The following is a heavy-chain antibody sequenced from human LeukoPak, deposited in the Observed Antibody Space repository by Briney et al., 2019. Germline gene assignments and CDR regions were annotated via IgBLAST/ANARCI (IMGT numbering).Heavy chain of an antibody. CDR3: ARARKDYGDYYSGMDV. V-gene: IGHV5-51*01. J-gene: IGHJ6*02. CDR1: GYSFTSYW. CDR2: IYPGDSDT. Sequence: GESLKISCKGSGYSFTSYWIGWVLQMPGKGLEWMVIIYPGDSDTRYSPSFQGQVTISADKSISTAYLQWSSLKASDTAMYYCARARKDYGDYYSGMDVWGQGTLVTVSS. D-gene: IGHD4-17*01.